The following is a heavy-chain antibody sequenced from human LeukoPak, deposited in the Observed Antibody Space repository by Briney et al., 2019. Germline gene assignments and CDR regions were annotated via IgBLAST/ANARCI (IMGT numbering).Heavy chain of an antibody. V-gene: IGHV3-53*01. Sequence: GGSLRLSCAASGFTVSSNYMSWVRQAPGKGLEWVSVIYSGGSTYYADSVKGRFTISRDNSKNTLYLQMNSLRAEDTAVYYCARDNYDIVTGYDDYWGQGTLVTVSS. J-gene: IGHJ4*02. CDR3: ARDNYDIVTGYDDY. CDR2: IYSGGST. D-gene: IGHD3-9*01. CDR1: GFTVSSNY.